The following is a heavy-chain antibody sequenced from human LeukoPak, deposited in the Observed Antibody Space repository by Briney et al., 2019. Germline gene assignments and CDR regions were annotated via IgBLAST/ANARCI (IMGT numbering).Heavy chain of an antibody. Sequence: PGGSLRLSCSASGFTFSSYAMTWVRQAPGKGLEWVSATSGSGASTYYADSVRGRFTISRDNSKNTLYLQMNSLRVEDTAVFSCAKGLGRRSSSWDMLNHWGQGTLVTVSS. CDR2: TSGSGAST. J-gene: IGHJ5*02. V-gene: IGHV3-23*01. CDR1: GFTFSSYA. D-gene: IGHD6-13*01. CDR3: AKGLGRRSSSWDMLNH.